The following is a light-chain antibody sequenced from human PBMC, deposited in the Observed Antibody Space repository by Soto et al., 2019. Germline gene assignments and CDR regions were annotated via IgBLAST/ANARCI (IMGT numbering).Light chain of an antibody. Sequence: DNQMTQSPSTLSASDGDRVTISCRASQSVSIWLAWYQQKPGRDPKLLIYKSSILESGVPSRFSGSGSGTEFTLTISSLQPDDFATYYCQQFNTSPWTFGQGTKVDIK. CDR2: KSS. CDR3: QQFNTSPWT. V-gene: IGKV1-5*03. J-gene: IGKJ1*01. CDR1: QSVSIW.